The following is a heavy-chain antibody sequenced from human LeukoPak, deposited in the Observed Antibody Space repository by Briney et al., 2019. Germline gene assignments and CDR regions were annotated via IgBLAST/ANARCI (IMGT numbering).Heavy chain of an antibody. V-gene: IGHV4-30-4*01. J-gene: IGHJ4*02. CDR1: GGSISSGDYY. Sequence: SETLSLTCTVSGGSISSGDYYWSWIRQPPGKGLEWIGYIYYSGSTYYNPSLKSRVTISVDTSKNQFSLKLSSVTAADTAVYYCARDGEDSSGYYIDYWGQGTLVTVSS. CDR3: ARDGEDSSGYYIDY. CDR2: IYYSGST. D-gene: IGHD3-22*01.